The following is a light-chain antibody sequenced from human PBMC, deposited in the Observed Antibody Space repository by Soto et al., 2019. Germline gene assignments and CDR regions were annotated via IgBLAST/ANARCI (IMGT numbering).Light chain of an antibody. CDR3: RSYTCTSTYV. V-gene: IGLV2-14*03. J-gene: IGLJ1*01. CDR1: SSDVGGYNS. Sequence: QSALTQPASVSGSPGQSITISCTGTSSDVGGYNSVSWYQQHPGKAPKIMIYNVNNRPSGISNRFSGSKSGNTASLNISRFQSEVEADYYCRSYTCTSTYVFGTGTKVTVL. CDR2: NVN.